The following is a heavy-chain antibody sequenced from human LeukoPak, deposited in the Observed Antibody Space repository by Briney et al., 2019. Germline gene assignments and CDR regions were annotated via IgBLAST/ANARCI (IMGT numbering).Heavy chain of an antibody. D-gene: IGHD1-26*01. CDR3: ARGGDPIVGATQPFDY. CDR2: IWYDGSNK. V-gene: IGHV3-33*08. J-gene: IGHJ4*02. Sequence: GGSLRLSCAASGFTFSSYAMHWVRQAPGKGREGVAVIWYDGSNKYYADSVKGRFTISRDNSKNTLYLQMNSLRAEDTAVYYCARGGDPIVGATQPFDYWGQGTLVTVSS. CDR1: GFTFSSYA.